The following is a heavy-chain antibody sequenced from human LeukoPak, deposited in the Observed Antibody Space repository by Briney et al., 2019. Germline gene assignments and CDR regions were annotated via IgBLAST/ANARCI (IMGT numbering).Heavy chain of an antibody. J-gene: IGHJ4*02. V-gene: IGHV3-30*18. D-gene: IGHD4-23*01. Sequence: GGSLRLSCAASGFTFSNYGMHWVRQAPGKGLEWVTVISYDGSNKYYADSVKGRFTISRDNSKNTLYLQMNSLRAEDTAVYYCAKGGYHGNAPGYWGQGTLVTVSS. CDR1: GFTFSNYG. CDR3: AKGGYHGNAPGY. CDR2: ISYDGSNK.